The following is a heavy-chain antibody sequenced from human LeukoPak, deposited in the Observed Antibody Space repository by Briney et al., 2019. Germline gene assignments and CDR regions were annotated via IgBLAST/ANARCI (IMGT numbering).Heavy chain of an antibody. CDR2: INHSGST. Sequence: PSETLSLTCAVYGGSFSGYYWSWIRQPPGKGLEWIGEINHSGSTNYNPSLKSRVTISVDTSKNQFSLKLSSVTAADTAVYYCARVSGVGIAANLDYWGQGTLVTVSS. D-gene: IGHD6-13*01. J-gene: IGHJ4*02. CDR3: ARVSGVGIAANLDY. V-gene: IGHV4-34*01. CDR1: GGSFSGYY.